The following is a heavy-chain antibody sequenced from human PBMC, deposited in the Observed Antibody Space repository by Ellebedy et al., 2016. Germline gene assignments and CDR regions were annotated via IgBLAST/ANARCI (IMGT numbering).Heavy chain of an antibody. CDR2: IYYSGST. Sequence: LRLSCTVSGWSISSGGHYWSWIRQHPGKGLEWFGHIYYSGSTFYNPPLKSRVTISVDTSKNQFSLKLSSVTAADTAVYYCARGLYYYNRGDWYFDLWGRGTVVTVSS. D-gene: IGHD3-22*01. CDR1: GWSISSGGHY. V-gene: IGHV4-31*03. CDR3: ARGLYYYNRGDWYFDL. J-gene: IGHJ2*01.